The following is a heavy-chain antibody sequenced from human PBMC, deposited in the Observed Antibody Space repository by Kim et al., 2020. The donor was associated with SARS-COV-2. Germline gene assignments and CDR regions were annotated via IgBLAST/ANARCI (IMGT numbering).Heavy chain of an antibody. CDR3: AKRYFDQRYYYYGMDV. Sequence: SVKGRFTISRDNSKNTLYLQMNSLRAEDTAVYYCAKRYFDQRYYYYGMDVWGQGTTVTVSS. J-gene: IGHJ6*02. V-gene: IGHV3-23*01. D-gene: IGHD3-9*01.